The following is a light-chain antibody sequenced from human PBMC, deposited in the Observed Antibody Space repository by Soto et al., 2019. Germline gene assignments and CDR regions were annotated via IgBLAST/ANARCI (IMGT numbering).Light chain of an antibody. CDR3: QQYYSFPLT. Sequence: DIRMTQSPSSLSASVGDRVTITCRASQSISVYLNWYQQKPGRAPKLLISASSSLQSGVPSRFRGSGSGTAFTLTISSLQPEDFATYYCQQYYSFPLTFGGGTRLEI. V-gene: IGKV1-39*01. CDR2: ASS. J-gene: IGKJ5*01. CDR1: QSISVY.